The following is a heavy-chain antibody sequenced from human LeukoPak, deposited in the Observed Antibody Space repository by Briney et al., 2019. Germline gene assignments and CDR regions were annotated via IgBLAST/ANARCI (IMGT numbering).Heavy chain of an antibody. D-gene: IGHD3-3*01. CDR2: IYYSGST. J-gene: IGHJ4*02. V-gene: IGHV4-39*01. Sequence: PSETLSLTCTVFGGSISSSSYYWGWIRQPPGKGLEWIGSIYYSGSTYYNPSLKSRVTISLDTSKNQFFLKLSSVTAADTAVYYCARLIWRGNYMFNYFDYWGQGTLVTVSS. CDR3: ARLIWRGNYMFNYFDY. CDR1: GGSISSSSYY.